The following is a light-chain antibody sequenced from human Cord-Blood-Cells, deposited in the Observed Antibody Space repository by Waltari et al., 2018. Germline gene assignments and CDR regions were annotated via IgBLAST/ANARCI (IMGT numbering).Light chain of an antibody. CDR1: SSNIGNNY. J-gene: IGLJ2*01. Sequence: QSVLTQPPSVSAAPGQKVTISCSGSSSNIGNNYASWYQQLPGTAPKLLICGNNKRPSGIPDRFSGSKSGTSATLGITGLQTGDEADYYCGTWDSSLSAVVFGGGTKLTVL. V-gene: IGLV1-51*01. CDR2: GNN. CDR3: GTWDSSLSAVV.